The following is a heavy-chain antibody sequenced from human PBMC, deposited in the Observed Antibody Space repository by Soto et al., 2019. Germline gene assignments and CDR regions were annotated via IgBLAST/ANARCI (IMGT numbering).Heavy chain of an antibody. Sequence: PGESLKISCKGAGYSFATYWIGRVRQMPGKGLEWMGIIYPGNSDTRYSPSFQGQVTISADKSITTAYLQWSSLKASDTAIYYCVRRRQQLESDYWGQGTLVTVSS. V-gene: IGHV5-51*01. J-gene: IGHJ4*02. D-gene: IGHD1-1*01. CDR1: GYSFATYW. CDR2: IYPGNSDT. CDR3: VRRRQQLESDY.